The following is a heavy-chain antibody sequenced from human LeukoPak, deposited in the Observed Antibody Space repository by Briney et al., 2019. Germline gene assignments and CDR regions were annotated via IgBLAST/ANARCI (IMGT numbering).Heavy chain of an antibody. J-gene: IGHJ4*02. CDR3: ARLRRGSGYYGSGSYYNAFDY. V-gene: IGHV4-34*01. D-gene: IGHD3-10*01. CDR2: INRSGST. Sequence: SETLSLTCVVYGGSFSGHYWSWVRQPPGKGLEWIGEINRSGSTSYNPSLKSRVTISLDTSKNQFSLKLSSVTAADTAVYYCARLRRGSGYYGSGSYYNAFDYWGQGTLVTVSS. CDR1: GGSFSGHY.